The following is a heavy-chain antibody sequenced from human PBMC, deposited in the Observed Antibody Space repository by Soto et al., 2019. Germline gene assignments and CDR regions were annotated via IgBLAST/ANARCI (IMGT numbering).Heavy chain of an antibody. J-gene: IGHJ2*01. CDR1: GFIFSNYW. CDR2: IKQDGSEK. V-gene: IGHV3-7*03. CDR3: ARGSNSWYRTHWYFDL. Sequence: GGSLRLSCAPSGFIFSNYWMSWVRRAPGKGLEWVANIKQDGSEKYYVDSVKGRFTISRDNAKDSLFLQMNSLRAEDTAMYYCARGSNSWYRTHWYFDLWGRGTLVTVSS. D-gene: IGHD6-13*01.